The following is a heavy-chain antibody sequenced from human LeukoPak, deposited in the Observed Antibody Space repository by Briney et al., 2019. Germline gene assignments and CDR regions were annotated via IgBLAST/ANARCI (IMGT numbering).Heavy chain of an antibody. J-gene: IGHJ6*02. D-gene: IGHD3-16*01. Sequence: SETLSLTCSVSDGSINSYYWNWIRRPPGKGLEWNGYIYYNGNTNYSPSLKSRVTMSVDTSKNLFSLKVSSVTAADTAVYYCARGGSNYYGMDVWGQGTTVTVSS. V-gene: IGHV4-59*01. CDR1: DGSINSYY. CDR2: IYYNGNT. CDR3: ARGGSNYYGMDV.